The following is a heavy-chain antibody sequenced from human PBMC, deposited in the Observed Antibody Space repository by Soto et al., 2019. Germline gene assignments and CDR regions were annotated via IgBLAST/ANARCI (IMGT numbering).Heavy chain of an antibody. CDR1: GGTFSNYA. Sequence: SVKFSCQACGGTFSNYAIRGVRQAPGQGLEWIGGIIPIFGTANYAQKFQGRVTITADESTSTAYMERSSMRAEDTAVYYCATNSDIAAAVNWFDHWGQGTLVTVSS. D-gene: IGHD6-13*01. J-gene: IGHJ5*02. CDR3: ATNSDIAAAVNWFDH. CDR2: IIPIFGTA. V-gene: IGHV1-69*13.